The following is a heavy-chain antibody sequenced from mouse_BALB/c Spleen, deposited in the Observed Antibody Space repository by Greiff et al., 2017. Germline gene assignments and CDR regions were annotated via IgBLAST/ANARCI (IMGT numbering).Heavy chain of an antibody. D-gene: IGHD2-10*02. CDR1: GFTFSSYT. J-gene: IGHJ4*01. Sequence: EVKLMESGGGLVKPGGSLKLSCAASGFTFSSYTMSWVRQTPEKRLEWVATISSGGSYTYYPDSVKGRFTISRDNAKNTLYLQMSSLKSEDTAMYYCTREYGNYEAMDYWGQGTSVTVSS. V-gene: IGHV5-6-4*01. CDR2: ISSGGSYT. CDR3: TREYGNYEAMDY.